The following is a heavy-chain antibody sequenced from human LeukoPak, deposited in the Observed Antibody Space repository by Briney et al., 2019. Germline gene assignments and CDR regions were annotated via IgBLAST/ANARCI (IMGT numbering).Heavy chain of an antibody. D-gene: IGHD3-22*01. CDR2: INSDGSST. J-gene: IGHJ6*03. V-gene: IGHV3-74*01. CDR3: ARVRQPEWLLLQGGYYYYYMDV. CDR1: GFTFSSYR. Sequence: GGSLRLSCAASGFTFSSYRMHWVRQAPGKGLVWVSRINSDGSSTSYADSVKGRFTISRDNAKNTLYLQMNSLRAEDTAVYYCARVRQPEWLLLQGGYYYYYMDVWGKGTTVTISS.